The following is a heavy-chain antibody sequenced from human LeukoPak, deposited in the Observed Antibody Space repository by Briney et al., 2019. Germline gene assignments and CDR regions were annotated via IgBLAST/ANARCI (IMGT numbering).Heavy chain of an antibody. CDR1: GFTFSNFA. CDR2: VLQSGGTT. V-gene: IGHV3-23*01. D-gene: IGHD5-24*01. J-gene: IGHJ4*02. Sequence: GGSLRLSCEASGFTFSNFAMAWVRQAPGRGLEWVSGVLQSGGTTYYGDSVRGRFTISRDNSINTVYLQLHSLRVEDTAMYFCAKDAVRGDGYWEFDYWGQGALVTVSS. CDR3: AKDAVRGDGYWEFDY.